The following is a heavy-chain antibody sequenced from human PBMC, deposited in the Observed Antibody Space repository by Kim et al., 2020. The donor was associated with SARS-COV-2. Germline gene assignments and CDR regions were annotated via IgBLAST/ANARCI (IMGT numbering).Heavy chain of an antibody. CDR2: N. Sequence: NDDAVSVKSRITINPNTSKSQFSLQLNSVTPEDTAVYYCATDYYYYGMDVWGQGTTVTVSS. J-gene: IGHJ6*02. CDR3: ATDYYYYGMDV. V-gene: IGHV6-1*01.